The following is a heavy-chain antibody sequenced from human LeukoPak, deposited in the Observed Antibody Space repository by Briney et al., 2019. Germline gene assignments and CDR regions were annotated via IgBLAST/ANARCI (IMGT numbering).Heavy chain of an antibody. V-gene: IGHV4-39*07. J-gene: IGHJ5*02. Sequence: PSQTLSLTCTVSGGSISSSSYYWGWIRQPPGKGPEWIGSIYYSGSTYYNPSLKSRVTISVDTSKNQFSLKLSSVTAADTAVYYCARGPPIFGVTVGWFDPWGQGTLVTVSS. CDR2: IYYSGST. CDR3: ARGPPIFGVTVGWFDP. D-gene: IGHD3-3*01. CDR1: GGSISSSSYY.